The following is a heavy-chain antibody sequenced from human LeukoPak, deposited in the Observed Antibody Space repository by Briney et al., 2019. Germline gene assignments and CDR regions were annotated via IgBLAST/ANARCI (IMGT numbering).Heavy chain of an antibody. Sequence: SETLSLTCTVSGGSISSSSYYWGWIRQPPGKGLEWIGSIYHSGSTYYNPSLKSRVTIAVDTSKNQFSLKLSSVTAADTAVYYRARGRGYDYVWGSYRQLNFDYWGQGTLVTVSS. V-gene: IGHV4-39*07. J-gene: IGHJ4*02. CDR1: GGSISSSSYY. CDR2: IYHSGST. CDR3: ARGRGYDYVWGSYRQLNFDY. D-gene: IGHD3-16*02.